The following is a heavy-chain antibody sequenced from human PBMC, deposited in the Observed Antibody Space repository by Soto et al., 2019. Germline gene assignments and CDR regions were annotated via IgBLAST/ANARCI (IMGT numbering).Heavy chain of an antibody. CDR1: GFTFSTYG. Sequence: GGSLRLSCAASGFTFSTYGMHWVRQAPGKGLEWVAVIWYDGSNKYYADSVKGRFTISRDNSNNTLYLQMNSLRAEDTAVYYCARSPAGYTYGYGADYWGQGTLVTVSS. D-gene: IGHD5-18*01. V-gene: IGHV3-33*01. CDR3: ARSPAGYTYGYGADY. CDR2: IWYDGSNK. J-gene: IGHJ4*02.